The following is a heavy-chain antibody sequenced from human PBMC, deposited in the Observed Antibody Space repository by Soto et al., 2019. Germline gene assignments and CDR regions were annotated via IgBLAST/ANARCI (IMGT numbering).Heavy chain of an antibody. J-gene: IGHJ4*02. CDR2: IYNSGRT. CDR3: ARAGYSGYDYFY. CDR1: GGSISSSSYY. V-gene: IGHV4-39*01. Sequence: PSETLSLTCTVSGGSISSSSYYWGWIRQPPGKGLEWIGNIYNSGRTYYNPSLKSRVTISVDTSKNRFSLKLSSVTAADTAVYYCARAGYSGYDYFYWGQGTLDTVSS. D-gene: IGHD5-12*01.